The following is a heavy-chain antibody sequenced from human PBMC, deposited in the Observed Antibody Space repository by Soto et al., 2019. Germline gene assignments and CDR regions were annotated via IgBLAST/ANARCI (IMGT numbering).Heavy chain of an antibody. Sequence: SETLSLTCAVSGYSISGGYYWGWIRQSPGKGLEWIGSIYHSGSTYYNPSLKSRVTIPVDTSKNQFSLKLSSVTAADTAVYYCARAGGSLYYFDYWGQGTQVTVSS. CDR2: IYHSGST. V-gene: IGHV4-38-2*01. D-gene: IGHD1-26*01. CDR1: GYSISGGYY. CDR3: ARAGGSLYYFDY. J-gene: IGHJ4*02.